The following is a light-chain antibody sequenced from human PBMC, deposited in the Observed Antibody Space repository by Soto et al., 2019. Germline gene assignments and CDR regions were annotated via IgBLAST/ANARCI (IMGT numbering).Light chain of an antibody. CDR3: ISYTSSSTSYV. Sequence: QSALTQPAYVSGSTGQSTTISSTGTSSDVGGYNYVAWYQQHPGKVPRLMIYEVSNRPSGVSNRFSGSKSGSTASLTISGLQAEDEADYYCISYTSSSTSYVFGTGTKVTVL. J-gene: IGLJ1*01. CDR1: SSDVGGYNY. CDR2: EVS. V-gene: IGLV2-14*01.